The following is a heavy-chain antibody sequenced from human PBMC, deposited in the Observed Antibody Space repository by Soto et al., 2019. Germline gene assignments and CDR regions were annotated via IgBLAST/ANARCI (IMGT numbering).Heavy chain of an antibody. D-gene: IGHD1-1*01. V-gene: IGHV3-23*01. CDR3: AKEGHYNWCLDY. CDR2: ISGSGDST. Sequence: EVQLLESGGGLVQPGGSLRLSCAASGFSFSTYAMSWVRQAPGRGLEWVSAISGSGDSTYYVDSVKGRFTISRDSSKNTLYLFMHSLRADDTAVYYCAKEGHYNWCLDYWGQGTLVTVSS. CDR1: GFSFSTYA. J-gene: IGHJ4*02.